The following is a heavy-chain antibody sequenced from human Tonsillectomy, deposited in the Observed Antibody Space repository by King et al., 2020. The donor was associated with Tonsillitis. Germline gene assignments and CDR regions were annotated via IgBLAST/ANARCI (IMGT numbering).Heavy chain of an antibody. V-gene: IGHV1-2*02. CDR2: INPNSGAT. J-gene: IGHJ4*02. D-gene: IGHD6-19*01. Sequence: QLVQSGAEVKKPGASVTVSCKASGYTFTDYYIHWVRQAPGQGLEWMGWINPNSGATNYAQKFQGRVTMTSDTSISTTYMELSSLGFDDTAVYYCARDLLEAVAVYFFAYWGQGTLVPVSS. CDR1: GYTFTDYY. CDR3: ARDLLEAVAVYFFAY.